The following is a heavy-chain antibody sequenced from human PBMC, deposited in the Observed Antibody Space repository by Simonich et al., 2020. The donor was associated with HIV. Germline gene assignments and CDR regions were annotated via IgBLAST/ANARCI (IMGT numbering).Heavy chain of an antibody. J-gene: IGHJ4*02. D-gene: IGHD2-2*01. V-gene: IGHV3-21*01. CDR2: ISSSSSYI. Sequence: EVQLVESGGGLVKPGGSLRLSCAASGFTFSRDSMNWVRQAPGKGLEWVSSISSSSSYIYYADSVKGRFTISRDNAKNSLYLQMNSLRAEDTAVYYCARDGRKGSSTSCSDYWGQGTLVTVSS. CDR1: GFTFSRDS. CDR3: ARDGRKGSSTSCSDY.